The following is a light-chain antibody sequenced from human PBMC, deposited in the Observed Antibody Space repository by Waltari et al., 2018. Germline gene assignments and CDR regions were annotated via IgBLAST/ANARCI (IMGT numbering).Light chain of an antibody. V-gene: IGKV3-11*01. CDR3: QQRSNWPPT. CDR2: DPS. CDR1: PSIKNF. Sequence: EIVLAQSPVTLALFPGESATLSCRASPSIKNFLAWYQQKPGQAPRLLIFDPSNRATGIPARFSGGGSGTDFTLTIDSLEPEDFGFYYCQQRSNWPPTFGPGTKVDIK. J-gene: IGKJ3*01.